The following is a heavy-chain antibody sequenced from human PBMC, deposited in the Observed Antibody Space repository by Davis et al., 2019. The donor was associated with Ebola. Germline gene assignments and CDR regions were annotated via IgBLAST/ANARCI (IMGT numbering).Heavy chain of an antibody. Sequence: PGGSLRLSCAASGFTFSSYSMNWVRQAPGKGLEWVSYISSSSSTIYYADSVKGRFTISRDNAKNSLYLQMNSLRDEDTAVYYCARDRMYSSSLLWYYGMDVWGQGTTVTVSS. CDR3: ARDRMYSSSLLWYYGMDV. D-gene: IGHD6-6*01. V-gene: IGHV3-48*02. CDR1: GFTFSSYS. CDR2: ISSSSSTI. J-gene: IGHJ6*02.